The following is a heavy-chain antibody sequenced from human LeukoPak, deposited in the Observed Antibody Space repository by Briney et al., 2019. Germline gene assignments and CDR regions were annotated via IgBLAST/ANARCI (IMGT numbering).Heavy chain of an antibody. CDR3: ARDLTAMVTGGGY. D-gene: IGHD5-18*01. V-gene: IGHV4-30-4*01. CDR2: IYYSGST. CDR1: GGSISSGDYY. Sequence: PSQTLSLTCTVSGGSISSGDYYWSWIRQPPGKGLEWIGYIYYSGSTYYNPSLKSRVTISVDTSKNQFSLKLSSVTAADTAVYYCARDLTAMVTGGGYWGQGTLVTVSS. J-gene: IGHJ4*02.